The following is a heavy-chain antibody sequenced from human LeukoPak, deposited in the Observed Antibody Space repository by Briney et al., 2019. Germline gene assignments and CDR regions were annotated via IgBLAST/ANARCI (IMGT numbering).Heavy chain of an antibody. Sequence: GGSLRLSCAASGFTFSSYSMNWVRQAPGKGLEWVSSISSSSSYIYYADSVKGRFTISRDNAKNSLYLQMNSLRAEDTAVYYCARDRGSSPRFDYWGQGTLVTVSS. CDR3: ARDRGSSPRFDY. J-gene: IGHJ4*02. CDR1: GFTFSSYS. CDR2: ISSSSSYI. D-gene: IGHD6-6*01. V-gene: IGHV3-21*01.